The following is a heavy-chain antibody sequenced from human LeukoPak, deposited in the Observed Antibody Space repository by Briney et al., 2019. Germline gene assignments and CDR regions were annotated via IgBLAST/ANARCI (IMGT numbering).Heavy chain of an antibody. V-gene: IGHV3-23*01. CDR1: GFTFSSYS. CDR2: ISGSGGST. Sequence: GGSLRLSCAASGFTFSSYSMNWVRQAPGKGLEWVSAISGSGGSTYYADSVKGRFTISRENSKNTLYLQMNSLRAEDTAVYYCAKASRGFGELTCWGQGTLVTVSS. CDR3: AKASRGFGELTC. J-gene: IGHJ4*02. D-gene: IGHD3-10*01.